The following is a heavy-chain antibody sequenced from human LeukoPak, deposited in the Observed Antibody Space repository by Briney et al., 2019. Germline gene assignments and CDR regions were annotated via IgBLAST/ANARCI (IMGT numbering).Heavy chain of an antibody. V-gene: IGHV1-2*02. CDR1: GYTFTGYY. J-gene: IGHJ4*02. D-gene: IGHD3-10*01. CDR2: INPNSGGT. Sequence: ASVKVSCKASGYTFTGYYMHWVRQAPGQGLEWMGWINPNSGGTNYAQKFQGRVTMTRDTSISTAYMELSRLRSDDTAVYYCASTNALVRGVTIDYWGQGTLVTVSS. CDR3: ASTNALVRGVTIDY.